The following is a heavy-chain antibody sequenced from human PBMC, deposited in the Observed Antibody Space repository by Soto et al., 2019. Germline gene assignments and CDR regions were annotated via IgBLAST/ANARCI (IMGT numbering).Heavy chain of an antibody. CDR2: LNAGNGNT. J-gene: IGHJ6*02. D-gene: IGHD6-6*01. V-gene: IGHV1-3*01. CDR1: GYTFPRSA. CDR3: ARVDEEYSSSSYYYYGMDV. Sequence: VSVKVSCKASGYTFPRSAMHWVRQAPGQRFEWLGWLNAGNGNTKYSQKFQGRVTITRDTSASTAYMELSSLRSEDTAVYYCARVDEEYSSSSYYYYGMDVWGQGTTVTVSS.